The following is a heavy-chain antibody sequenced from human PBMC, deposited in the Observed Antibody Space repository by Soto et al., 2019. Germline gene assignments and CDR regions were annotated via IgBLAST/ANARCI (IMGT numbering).Heavy chain of an antibody. CDR2: IWYDGSNK. J-gene: IGHJ5*02. V-gene: IGHV3-33*06. D-gene: IGHD2-2*01. CDR1: GFTFSSYG. Sequence: GGSLRLSCAASGFTFSSYGMHWVRQAPGKGLEWVAVIWYDGSNKYYADSVKGRFTISRDNSKNTLYLQMNSLRAEDMAVYYCAKEKISTSCCNWFDPWGQGTLVTVSS. CDR3: AKEKISTSCCNWFDP.